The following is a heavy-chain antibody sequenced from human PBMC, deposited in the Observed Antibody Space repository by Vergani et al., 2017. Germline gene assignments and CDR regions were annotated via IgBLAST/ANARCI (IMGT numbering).Heavy chain of an antibody. CDR2: ISSSSSTI. J-gene: IGHJ3*02. D-gene: IGHD1-26*01. CDR1: GFTFSSYS. Sequence: EVQLVESGGGLVKPGGSLRLSCAASGFTFSSYSMNWVRQAPGKGLEWVSSISSSSSTIYYADSVKGRFTISRDNAKNSLYLQMNSLRAEDTAVYYCARDQGSYYKVADAFDIWGQGTMVTVSS. CDR3: ARDQGSYYKVADAFDI. V-gene: IGHV3-21*01.